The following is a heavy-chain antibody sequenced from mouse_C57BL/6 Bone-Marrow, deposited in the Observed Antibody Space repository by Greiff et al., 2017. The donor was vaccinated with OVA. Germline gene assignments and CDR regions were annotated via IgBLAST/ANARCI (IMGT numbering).Heavy chain of an antibody. Sequence: QVQLKESGAELVRPGTSVKVSCKASGYAFTNYLIEWVKQRPGQGLEWIGVINPGSGGTNYNEKFKGKATLTADKSSSTAYMQLSSLTSEDSAVYFCARIYGSTSYWYFDVWGTGTTVTVSS. D-gene: IGHD1-1*01. CDR1: GYAFTNYL. CDR2: INPGSGGT. V-gene: IGHV1-54*01. J-gene: IGHJ1*03. CDR3: ARIYGSTSYWYFDV.